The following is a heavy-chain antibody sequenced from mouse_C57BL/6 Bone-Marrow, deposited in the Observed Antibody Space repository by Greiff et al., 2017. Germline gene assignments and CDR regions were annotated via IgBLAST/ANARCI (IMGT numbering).Heavy chain of an antibody. CDR2: IDPSDSYT. CDR1: GYTFTSYW. V-gene: IGHV1-69*01. Sequence: QVQLQQPGAELVMPGASVKLSCKASGYTFTSYWMHWVKQRPGQGLEWIGEIDPSDSYTNYNQKFKGKSTLTVDKSSSTAYMQLSSLTSEDSAVYYCASYAGYDILAYWGQGTRVTVSA. CDR3: ASYAGYDILAY. J-gene: IGHJ3*01. D-gene: IGHD2-3*01.